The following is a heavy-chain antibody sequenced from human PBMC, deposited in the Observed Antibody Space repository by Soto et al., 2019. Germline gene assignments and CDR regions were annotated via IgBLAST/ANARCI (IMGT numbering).Heavy chain of an antibody. CDR3: ARVPPGWEWSPTFDY. CDR1: GFTFSSYS. V-gene: IGHV3-48*01. Sequence: GGSLRLSCAASGFTFSSYSMNWVRQAPGKGLEWVSYISSSSSTIYYADSVKGRFTTSRDNAKNSLDLQMNSLRAEDTAVYYCARVPPGWEWSPTFDYWGQGTLVTVSS. J-gene: IGHJ4*02. D-gene: IGHD3-3*01. CDR2: ISSSSSTI.